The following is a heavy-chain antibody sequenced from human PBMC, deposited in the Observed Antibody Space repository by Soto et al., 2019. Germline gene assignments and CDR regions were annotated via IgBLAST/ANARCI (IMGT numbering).Heavy chain of an antibody. Sequence: WIRQPAGKGLEWIGRIYSGGRNNYNPSLKSRVTMSVDTSKNQFSLRLSSVTAAYTAKHYCASGSTAWAYWGQGTPVPVSS. CDR3: ASGSTAWAY. V-gene: IGHV4-4*07. D-gene: IGHD1-26*01. CDR2: IYSGGRN. J-gene: IGHJ4*02.